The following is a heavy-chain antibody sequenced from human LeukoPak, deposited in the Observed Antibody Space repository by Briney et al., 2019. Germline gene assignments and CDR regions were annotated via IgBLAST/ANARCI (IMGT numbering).Heavy chain of an antibody. D-gene: IGHD2-2*01. Sequence: GGSLRLSCAASGFPFSNYGMHWVRQAPGKGLEWVTFIRSDENNKYYADSVKGRFSISRDNSKNTLYLQMNSLRPEDTAVYYCVSPYHLPFDYWGQGTLVIVSS. J-gene: IGHJ4*02. CDR1: GFPFSNYG. CDR3: VSPYHLPFDY. CDR2: IRSDENNK. V-gene: IGHV3-30*02.